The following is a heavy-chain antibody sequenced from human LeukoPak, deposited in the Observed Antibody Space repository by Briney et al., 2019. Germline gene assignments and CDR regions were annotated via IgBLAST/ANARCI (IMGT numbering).Heavy chain of an antibody. CDR1: GGSISSGSYY. CDR3: ARGVGGGYDHNWFDS. Sequence: SETLSLTCTVSGGSISSGSYYWSWIRQPAGKGLEWIGRIYTRGSTNYNPSLKSRVTISVDTSKNQFSLKLSSVTAADTAVYYCARGVGGGYDHNWFDSWGQGTLVTVSS. J-gene: IGHJ5*01. D-gene: IGHD5-12*01. V-gene: IGHV4-61*02. CDR2: IYTRGST.